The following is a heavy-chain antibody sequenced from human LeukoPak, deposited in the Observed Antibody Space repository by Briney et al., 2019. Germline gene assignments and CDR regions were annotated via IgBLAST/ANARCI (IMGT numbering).Heavy chain of an antibody. CDR3: ARERDNWFDP. V-gene: IGHV4-38-2*02. Sequence: PSETLSLTCTVSGYSISSAYYWGWIRQSPGKGLEWIGSIYHSGSSYYNPSLKSRVTISVDTSKNQFSLKLSSVTAADTAVYYCARERDNWFDPWGREPWSPSPQ. CDR1: GYSISSAYY. CDR2: IYHSGSS. J-gene: IGHJ5*02.